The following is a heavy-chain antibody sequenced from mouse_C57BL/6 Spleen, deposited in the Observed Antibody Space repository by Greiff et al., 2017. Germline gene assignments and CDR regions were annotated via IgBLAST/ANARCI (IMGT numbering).Heavy chain of an antibody. CDR2: LNPNNGGT. D-gene: IGHD1-1*01. Sequence: EVQLQQPGPELVKPGASVKISCKASGYTFTDYYMNWVKQSPGKSLEWIGDLNPNNGGTSYNQKFKGKATLTVDKSSSTAYMERRSLTSEDSAVYYCASPSTVVAPFAYWGQGTLVTVCA. V-gene: IGHV1-26*01. CDR3: ASPSTVVAPFAY. J-gene: IGHJ3*01. CDR1: GYTFTDYY.